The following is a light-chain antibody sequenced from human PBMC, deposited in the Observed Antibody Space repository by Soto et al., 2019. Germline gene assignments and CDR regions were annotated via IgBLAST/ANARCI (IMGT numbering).Light chain of an antibody. Sequence: EIVLTQSPGALSLSPGERATLSCRASQSVSSSFLAWYQQKPGQAPRLLIYGASSRATVIPDRFTGSGSGADFTLTIGRLEAEDFAVYYCQQYGSSPPWTFGQGTKVEIK. CDR1: QSVSSSF. J-gene: IGKJ1*01. V-gene: IGKV3-20*01. CDR2: GAS. CDR3: QQYGSSPPWT.